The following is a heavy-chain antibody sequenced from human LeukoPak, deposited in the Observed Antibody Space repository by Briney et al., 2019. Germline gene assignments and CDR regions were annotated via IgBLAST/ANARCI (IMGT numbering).Heavy chain of an antibody. CDR1: GFTFSSYA. D-gene: IGHD5-12*01. V-gene: IGHV3-23*01. CDR3: ARDRRGYSAYDYYFDY. J-gene: IGHJ4*02. CDR2: ISGSGGST. Sequence: PGGSLRLSCAASGFTFSSYAMSWVRQAPGKGLEWVSAISGSGGSTYYADSVKGRFTISRDNSKNTLYLQMNSLRAEDTAVYYCARDRRGYSAYDYYFDYWGQGTLVTVSS.